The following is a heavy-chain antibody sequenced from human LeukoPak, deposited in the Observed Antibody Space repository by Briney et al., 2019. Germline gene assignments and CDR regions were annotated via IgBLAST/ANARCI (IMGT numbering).Heavy chain of an antibody. D-gene: IGHD2-2*01. CDR1: GYTFTSYD. V-gene: IGHV1-8*01. CDR3: ARGRGDCGSTSCYQPFDP. CDR2: MNPNSGNT. Sequence: ASVKVSCKASGYTFTSYDINWVRQATGQGLEGMGWMNPNSGNTGYAQKFQGRVTMTRNTSISTAYMELSSLRSEDTAVYYCARGRGDCGSTSCYQPFDPWGQGTLVTVSS. J-gene: IGHJ5*02.